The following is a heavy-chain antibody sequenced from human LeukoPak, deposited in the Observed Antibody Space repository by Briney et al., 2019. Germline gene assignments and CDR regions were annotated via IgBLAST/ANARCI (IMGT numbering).Heavy chain of an antibody. CDR1: GGSVSSGSYH. V-gene: IGHV4-61*01. CDR3: ARGAGTYPNWFDP. D-gene: IGHD3-10*01. J-gene: IGHJ5*02. CDR2: IYYSGST. Sequence: PSETLSLTCTVSGGSVSSGSYHWSWIRQPPGKGLEWIGYIYYSGSTNYNPSLKSRVTISVDTSKNQFSLKLSSVTAADTAVYYCARGAGTYPNWFDPWGQGTLVTVSS.